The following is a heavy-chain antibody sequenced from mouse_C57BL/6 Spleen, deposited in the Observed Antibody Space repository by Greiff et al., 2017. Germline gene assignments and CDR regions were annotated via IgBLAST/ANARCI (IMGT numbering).Heavy chain of an antibody. J-gene: IGHJ2*01. Sequence: EVMLVESEGGLVQPGSSMKLSCTASGFTFSDYYMAWVRQVPEKGLEWVANINYDGSSTYYLDSLKSRFIISRDNAKNILYLQMSSLKSEDTATYYCARDMDSSGLYDYWGQGTTLTVSS. V-gene: IGHV5-16*01. CDR3: ARDMDSSGLYDY. CDR1: GFTFSDYY. D-gene: IGHD3-2*02. CDR2: INYDGSST.